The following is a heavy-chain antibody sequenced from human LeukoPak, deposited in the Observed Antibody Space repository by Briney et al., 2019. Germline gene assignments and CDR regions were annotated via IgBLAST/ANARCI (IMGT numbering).Heavy chain of an antibody. Sequence: PSETLSLTCTVSGVSITSSSYYWGWIRQPPRKGPEWIGSIHYGANTYRNPSLKSRVTISMDTSKNHFSLSLSSVTAADTAVYYCARNDAKMVTVDYWGQGTLVTVSS. CDR2: IHYGANT. CDR3: ARNDAKMVTVDY. CDR1: GVSITSSSYY. V-gene: IGHV4-39*02. J-gene: IGHJ4*02. D-gene: IGHD2-21*02.